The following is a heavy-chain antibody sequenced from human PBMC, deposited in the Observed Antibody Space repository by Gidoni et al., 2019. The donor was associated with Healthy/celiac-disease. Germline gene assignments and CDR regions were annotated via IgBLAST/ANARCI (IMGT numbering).Heavy chain of an antibody. V-gene: IGHV4-34*01. CDR2: INHSGST. CDR1: GGSFSGYY. Sequence: QVQLQQSAAGLLKPSETLSLTCAVYGGSFSGYYWSWIRQPPGKGLEWIGEINHSGSTNYNPSLKSRVTISVDTSKNQFSLKLSSVTAADTAVYYCARNYYGSGSYYRTWGQGTLVTVSS. J-gene: IGHJ5*02. CDR3: ARNYYGSGSYYRT. D-gene: IGHD3-10*01.